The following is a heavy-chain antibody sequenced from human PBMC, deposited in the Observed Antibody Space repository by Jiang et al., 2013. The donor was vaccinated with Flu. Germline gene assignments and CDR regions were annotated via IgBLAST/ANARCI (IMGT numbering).Heavy chain of an antibody. CDR1: GFAFDEIA. CDR3: AKRGRNCSGGSCLDH. V-gene: IGHV3-9*01. Sequence: VQLVESGGGLVQPGRSLRLSCAASGFAFDEIATHWVRQVPGKGLEWVSGINWNSNNIDYVDSVRGRFTISRDNTKNFVYLQMNSLRPEDTAFYYCAKRGRNCSGGSCLDHWGQGTLVTVSS. CDR2: INWNSNNI. J-gene: IGHJ4*02. D-gene: IGHD2-15*01.